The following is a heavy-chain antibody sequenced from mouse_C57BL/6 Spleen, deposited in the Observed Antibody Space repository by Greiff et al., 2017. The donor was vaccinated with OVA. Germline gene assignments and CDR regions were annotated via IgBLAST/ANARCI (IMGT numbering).Heavy chain of an antibody. J-gene: IGHJ2*01. Sequence: VQLQQPGAELVKPGASVKLSCKASGYTFTSYWMHWVKQRPGRGLEWIGRIDPKSGGTKYNEKFKSKATLTVDKPSSTAYMQLSSLTSEDSAVYYCARSLITTVVDFDYWGQGTTLTVSS. CDR3: ARSLITTVVDFDY. D-gene: IGHD1-1*01. CDR2: IDPKSGGT. V-gene: IGHV1-72*01. CDR1: GYTFTSYW.